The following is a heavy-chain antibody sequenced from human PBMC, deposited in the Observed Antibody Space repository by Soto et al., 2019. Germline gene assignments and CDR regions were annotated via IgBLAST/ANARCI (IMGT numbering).Heavy chain of an antibody. V-gene: IGHV3-30-3*01. D-gene: IGHD6-19*01. CDR3: ARDRDSSGWYDRRGMDV. CDR1: GFTFSSYA. CDR2: ISYDGSNK. Sequence: GGSLRLSCAASGFTFSSYAMHWVRQAPGKGLEWVAVISYDGSNKYYADSVKGRFTISRDNSKNTLYLQMNSLRAEDTAVYYCARDRDSSGWYDRRGMDVWGQGTTVTVSS. J-gene: IGHJ6*02.